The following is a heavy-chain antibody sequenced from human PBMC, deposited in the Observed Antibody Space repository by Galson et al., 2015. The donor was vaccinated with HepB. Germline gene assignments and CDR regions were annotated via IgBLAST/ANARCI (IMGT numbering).Heavy chain of an antibody. V-gene: IGHV3-33*01. Sequence: SLRLSCAASGFTFSSYGMHWVRQAPGKGLEWVAVIWYDGSTKYYGDSVKGRFTISRDNPKNTLYLHMNSLRAEDTAVYYCARAQISMFVGYFDSWGQGTLVTVSS. CDR2: IWYDGSTK. CDR3: ARAQISMFVGYFDS. J-gene: IGHJ4*02. D-gene: IGHD3-10*02. CDR1: GFTFSSYG.